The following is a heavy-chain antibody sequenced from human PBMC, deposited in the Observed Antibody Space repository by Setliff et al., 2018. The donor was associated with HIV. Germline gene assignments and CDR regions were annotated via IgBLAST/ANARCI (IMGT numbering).Heavy chain of an antibody. V-gene: IGHV1-46*01. CDR2: INPSGGST. Sequence: GASVKASCKASGYTFTSYYMHWVRQAPGQGLEWMGIINPSGGSTSYAQKFQGRVTMTRDTSTSTVYMELSSLRSEDTAVYYCARGYSSGWYAGFHYYYYYGMDVWGQGTTVTV. D-gene: IGHD6-19*01. J-gene: IGHJ6*02. CDR3: ARGYSSGWYAGFHYYYYYGMDV. CDR1: GYTFTSYY.